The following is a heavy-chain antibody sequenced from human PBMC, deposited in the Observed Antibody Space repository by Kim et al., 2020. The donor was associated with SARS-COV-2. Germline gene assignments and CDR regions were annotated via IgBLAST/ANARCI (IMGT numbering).Heavy chain of an antibody. J-gene: IGHJ4*02. V-gene: IGHV3-23*01. CDR3: AKAHGGSDY. CDR2: GST. Sequence: GSTYYADSVKGRFTISRDNSKNTLYLQMNSLRAEDTAVYYCAKAHGGSDYWGQGTLVTVSS.